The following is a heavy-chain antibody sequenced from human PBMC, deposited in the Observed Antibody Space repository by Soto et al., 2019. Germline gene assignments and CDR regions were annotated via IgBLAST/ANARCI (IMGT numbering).Heavy chain of an antibody. J-gene: IGHJ4*02. CDR3: ASGYCSGGSCYSFGY. Sequence: SVKVSCKASGGTFSSYAISWVRQAPGQGLEWMGGIIPIFGTANYAQKFQGRVTITADESTSTAYMELSSLRSEDTAVYYCASGYCSGGSCYSFGYWGQGTLVTVSS. CDR2: IIPIFGTA. V-gene: IGHV1-69*13. D-gene: IGHD2-15*01. CDR1: GGTFSSYA.